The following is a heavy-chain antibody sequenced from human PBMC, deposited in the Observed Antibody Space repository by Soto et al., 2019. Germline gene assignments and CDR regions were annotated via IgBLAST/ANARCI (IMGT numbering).Heavy chain of an antibody. D-gene: IGHD1-26*01. Sequence: QVQLQESGPGLVKPSGTLSLTCAVSGDSISSSNWWSWVRQPPGKGLEWIGEIYHIGSTNYNPSLKSRVTISVDKSKNQFSLNLNSVTASETAVYYCARHSGSYFRDYWGQGTLVTVSS. V-gene: IGHV4-4*02. CDR3: ARHSGSYFRDY. J-gene: IGHJ4*02. CDR2: IYHIGST. CDR1: GDSISSSNW.